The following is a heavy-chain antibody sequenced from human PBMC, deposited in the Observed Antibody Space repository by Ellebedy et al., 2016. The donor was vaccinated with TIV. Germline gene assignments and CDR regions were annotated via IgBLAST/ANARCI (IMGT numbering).Heavy chain of an antibody. CDR2: IYDRGSP. CDR3: ARAGPQDIFTHSTPYYYGLDV. CDR1: GGSISSYY. Sequence: PSETLSLTCTVSGGSISSYYWSWIRQPPGKGLEWIGYIYDRGSPNYNPSLKSRVTISVDTSKNQLSLKLSFVTAADTAVYYCARAGPQDIFTHSTPYYYGLDVWGQGTTVTVSS. V-gene: IGHV4-59*01. J-gene: IGHJ6*01. D-gene: IGHD2-15*01.